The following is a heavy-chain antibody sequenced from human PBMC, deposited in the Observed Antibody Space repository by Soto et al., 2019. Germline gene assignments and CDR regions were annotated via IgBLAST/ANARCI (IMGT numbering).Heavy chain of an antibody. CDR2: MNPNSGNT. Sequence: QVQLVQSGAEVKKPGASVKVSCKASGYTFTSYDINWVRQATGQGLESMGWMNPNSGNTGYAQKFQGRVTMTRNTSISTAYMELSSLRSDDPAVYYCARGNEYGGNFDYWGQGTLVTVSS. CDR3: ARGNEYGGNFDY. D-gene: IGHD2-15*01. V-gene: IGHV1-8*01. CDR1: GYTFTSYD. J-gene: IGHJ4*02.